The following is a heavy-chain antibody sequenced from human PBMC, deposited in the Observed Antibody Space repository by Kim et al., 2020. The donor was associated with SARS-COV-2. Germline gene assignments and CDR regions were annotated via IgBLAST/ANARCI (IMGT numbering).Heavy chain of an antibody. V-gene: IGHV3-30*18. CDR1: GFTLNNYA. CDR2: ISYDGSIK. Sequence: GGSLRLSCGASGFTLNNYAMHWVRQAPGKGLEWVAVISYDGSIKYYADSVKGQFTVSRDSSHNTLYLQMRSLRPEDTALYYCAKSSAFFCFGEGLNAF. D-gene: IGHD3-10*01. CDR3: AKSSAFFCFGEGLNAF. J-gene: IGHJ3*01.